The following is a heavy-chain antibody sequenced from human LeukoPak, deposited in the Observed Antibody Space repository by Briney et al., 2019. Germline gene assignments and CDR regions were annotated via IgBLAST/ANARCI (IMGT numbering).Heavy chain of an antibody. Sequence: GGSLRLSCAAPGFTFDDYAMHWVRQAPGQGLEWVAGLSWNSHNINYADSVKGRFTISRDNANYSLYLQMDSLRPEDTALYYCAKDREWELLGGDAFDVWGQGTVVTVSS. V-gene: IGHV3-9*01. CDR2: LSWNSHNI. J-gene: IGHJ3*01. CDR3: AKDREWELLGGDAFDV. CDR1: GFTFDDYA. D-gene: IGHD1-26*01.